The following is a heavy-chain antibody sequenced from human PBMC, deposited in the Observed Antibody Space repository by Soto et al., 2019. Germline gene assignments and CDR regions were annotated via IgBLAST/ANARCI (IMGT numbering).Heavy chain of an antibody. J-gene: IGHJ5*02. CDR1: GGSISSSSYY. CDR2: IYYSGST. D-gene: IGHD3-10*01. V-gene: IGHV4-39*01. CDR3: ATEHGYGSGSYYMYNWFDP. Sequence: QLQLQESGPGLVKPSETLSLTCTVSGGSISSSSYYWGWIRQPPGKGLEWIGSIYYSGSTYYNPSLKGRVTISVDTSKNQFSLKLSSVTAADTAVYYCATEHGYGSGSYYMYNWFDPWGQGTLVTVSS.